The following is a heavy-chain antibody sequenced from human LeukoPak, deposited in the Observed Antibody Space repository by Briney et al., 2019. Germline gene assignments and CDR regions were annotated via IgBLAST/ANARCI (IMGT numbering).Heavy chain of an antibody. Sequence: GGSLRLSCAASGFTFSSYSMNWVRQAPGKGLEWVSSISSSSSYIYYADSVKGRFTISRDNAKNSLYLQMNSLRAEDTAVYYCAREGRGEGYYGMDVWGQGTTVTVSS. J-gene: IGHJ6*02. CDR1: GFTFSSYS. CDR2: ISSSSSYI. V-gene: IGHV3-21*01. CDR3: AREGRGEGYYGMDV. D-gene: IGHD3-10*01.